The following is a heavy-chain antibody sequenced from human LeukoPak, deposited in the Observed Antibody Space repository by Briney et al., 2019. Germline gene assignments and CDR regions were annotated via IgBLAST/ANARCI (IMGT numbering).Heavy chain of an antibody. CDR1: GGSISSSSYY. V-gene: IGHV4-39*01. J-gene: IGHJ4*02. D-gene: IGHD2-8*01. Sequence: PSETLSLTXTVSGGSISSSSYYWGWIRQPPGKGLEWIGSIYYSGSTYYNPSLKSRVTISVDTSKNQFSLKLSSVTAADTAVYYCARPSRTNYYFDYWGQGTLVTVSS. CDR2: IYYSGST. CDR3: ARPSRTNYYFDY.